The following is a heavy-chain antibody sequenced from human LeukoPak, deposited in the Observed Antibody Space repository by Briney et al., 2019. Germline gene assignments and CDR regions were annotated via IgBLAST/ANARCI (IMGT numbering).Heavy chain of an antibody. CDR3: ARQAISGYDPPPFDS. D-gene: IGHD5-12*01. CDR1: GGSISSSTYY. Sequence: SETLSLTCTVSGGSISSSTYYWGWIRQPPGKGLEWIGNLYYSGSTYYNPSLKSRVTISVDTSKNQFSLKLSSVTAADTAVYYYARQAISGYDPPPFDSWGQGTLVTVSS. V-gene: IGHV4-39*01. J-gene: IGHJ4*02. CDR2: LYYSGST.